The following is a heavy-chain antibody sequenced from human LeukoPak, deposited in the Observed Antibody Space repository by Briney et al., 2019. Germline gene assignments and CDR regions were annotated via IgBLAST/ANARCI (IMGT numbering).Heavy chain of an antibody. CDR2: ISYDGSNK. Sequence: GGSLRLSCAASGFTFSSYGMHWVRQAPGKGLEWVAVISYDGSNKCYADSVKGRFTISRDNSKNTLYLQMNSLRAEDTAVYYCAKDGPIPVTMIPYWCQGTLVTVSS. CDR1: GFTFSSYG. J-gene: IGHJ4*02. V-gene: IGHV3-30*18. CDR3: AKDGPIPVTMIPY. D-gene: IGHD3-22*01.